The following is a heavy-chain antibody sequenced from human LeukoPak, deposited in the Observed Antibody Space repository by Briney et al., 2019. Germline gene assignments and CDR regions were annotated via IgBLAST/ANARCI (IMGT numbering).Heavy chain of an antibody. Sequence: GGSLRLSCAASGFTFNNFAMSWVRQAPGKGLEWVATTFGRGGSSSHAASVKGRFTISRDNSNNTLYLHMSSLRADDTAVYYCAKHPGPYGGNPFNSWGLGMLVTVSS. D-gene: IGHD4-23*01. J-gene: IGHJ4*02. CDR2: TFGRGGSS. V-gene: IGHV3-23*01. CDR1: GFTFNNFA. CDR3: AKHPGPYGGNPFNS.